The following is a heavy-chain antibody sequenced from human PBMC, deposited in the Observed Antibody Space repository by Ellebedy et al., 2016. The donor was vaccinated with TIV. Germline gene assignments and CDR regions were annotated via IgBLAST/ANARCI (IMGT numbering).Heavy chain of an antibody. J-gene: IGHJ3*02. D-gene: IGHD3-3*01. CDR3: ARSPARTIFGDRVNAFDI. V-gene: IGHV4-4*02. Sequence: SETLSLTCAVSGGSISSSNWWSWVRQPPGKGLEWIGEIYHSGSTNYNPSLKSRVTISVDKSKNQFSLKLSSVTAADTAVYYCARSPARTIFGDRVNAFDIWGQGTMVTVSS. CDR1: GGSISSSNW. CDR2: IYHSGST.